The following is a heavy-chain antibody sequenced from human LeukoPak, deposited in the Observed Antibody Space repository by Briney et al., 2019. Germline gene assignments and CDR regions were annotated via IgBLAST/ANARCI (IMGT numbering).Heavy chain of an antibody. CDR2: INAGNGNT. D-gene: IGHD3-22*01. V-gene: IGHV1-3*01. CDR1: GYTFTSYA. Sequence: ASVKVSCKASGYTFTSYAMHWVRQAPGRRLEWMGWINAGNGNTKYSQKFQGRVTITRDTSASTAYMELSSLRSEDTAVYYCARAQRNDSSGYYYNYWGQGTLVTVSS. J-gene: IGHJ4*02. CDR3: ARAQRNDSSGYYYNY.